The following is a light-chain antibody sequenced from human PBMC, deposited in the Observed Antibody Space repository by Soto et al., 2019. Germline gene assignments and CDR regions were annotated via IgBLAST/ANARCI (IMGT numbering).Light chain of an antibody. J-gene: IGKJ5*01. Sequence: IVLTQSPSALSLSPGERATLACRASQYFXSFLGWYQQKAGQAPRVLXDNASHRATGSPARFSGSGSGTDFTPTINSREPEDCAVYYCQQRHMGPRTFGQGTRLEIK. CDR1: QYFXSF. CDR2: NAS. V-gene: IGKV3-11*01. CDR3: QQRHMGPRT.